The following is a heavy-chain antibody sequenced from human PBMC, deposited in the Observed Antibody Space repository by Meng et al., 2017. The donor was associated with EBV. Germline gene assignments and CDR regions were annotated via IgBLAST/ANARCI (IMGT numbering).Heavy chain of an antibody. CDR2: ISSNSIDI. CDR1: GFTLRSYS. V-gene: IGHV3-21*01. J-gene: IGHJ4*02. D-gene: IGHD2-8*01. Sequence: EVERGEAGGGLVKPGESLRLSFAASGFTLRSYSMNWVRLAPGKGLEWVSSISSNSIDIYYADLVKGRFTISRDNAKNSLFLQMNSLRAEDTAVYYCARDRTSNRFDYWGQGTLVTVPQ. CDR3: ARDRTSNRFDY.